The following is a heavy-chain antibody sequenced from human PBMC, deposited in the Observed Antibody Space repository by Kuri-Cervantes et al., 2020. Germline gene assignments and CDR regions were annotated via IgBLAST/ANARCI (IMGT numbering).Heavy chain of an antibody. D-gene: IGHD1-26*01. CDR1: GYTFTSYA. V-gene: IGHV1-3*01. Sequence: ASVKVSCKASGYTFTSYAMHWVRQAPGQRLEWMGWINAGNGNTEYSQKFQGRVTITTDESTSAAYMELSSLRSEDTAVYYCARDRAVGATSALGAFDIWGQGTMVTVSS. CDR3: ARDRAVGATSALGAFDI. J-gene: IGHJ3*02. CDR2: INAGNGNT.